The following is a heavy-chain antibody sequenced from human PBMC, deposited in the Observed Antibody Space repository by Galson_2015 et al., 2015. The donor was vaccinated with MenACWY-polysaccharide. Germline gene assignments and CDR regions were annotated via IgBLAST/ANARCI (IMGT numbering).Heavy chain of an antibody. J-gene: IGHJ4*02. D-gene: IGHD7-27*01. CDR1: GYTFTDYA. Sequence: SVKVSCKASGYTFTDYAIHWVRQAPGLGLEWMGRMSPNSGGTNYAQEFQGRVTMTRDTPISTAYMEPSRLRSDDTAVYYCARNWGSGDYWGQGALVTVSS. CDR2: MSPNSGGT. CDR3: ARNWGSGDY. V-gene: IGHV1-2*06.